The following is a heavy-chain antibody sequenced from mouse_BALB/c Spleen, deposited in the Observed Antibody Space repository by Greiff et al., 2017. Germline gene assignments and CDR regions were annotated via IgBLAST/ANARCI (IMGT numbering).Heavy chain of an antibody. CDR2: IDLANGNT. J-gene: IGHJ4*01. Sequence: VQLQQPGAELVRPGASVKLSCKASGYTFTSYWMNWVKQRPEQGLEWIGRIDLANGNTKYDPKFQGKATITADTSSNTAYLQLSSLTSEDTAVYYCARNSYAMDYWGQGTSVTVSS. V-gene: IGHV14-1*02. CDR3: ARNSYAMDY. CDR1: GYTFTSYW.